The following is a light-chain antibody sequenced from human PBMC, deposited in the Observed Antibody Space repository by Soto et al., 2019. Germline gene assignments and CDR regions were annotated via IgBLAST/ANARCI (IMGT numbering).Light chain of an antibody. CDR2: EVS. J-gene: IGLJ1*01. CDR1: STDVGRYNY. CDR3: SSFTGSDSYV. Sequence: QSVLTQPASVSGSPGQSITISCTGTSTDVGRYNYVSWYQQHPGKVPKLIIYEVSRRPSGVSHRFSGSKSGNTASLTISGLQAEDEADFYCSSFTGSDSYVFGSGTKVTVL. V-gene: IGLV2-14*01.